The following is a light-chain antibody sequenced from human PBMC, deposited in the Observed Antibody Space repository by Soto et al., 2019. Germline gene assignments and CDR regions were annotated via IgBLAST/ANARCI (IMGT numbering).Light chain of an antibody. CDR2: DAS. Sequence: DIQMTQSPSTLSASVGDRVTITCRASQSISSWLAWYQQKPGKAPKLLIYDASTLESGVPSRLSGSGSGTEFTLTISSLQPDDFATYYCQQYITYSTFGQGTKVDIK. V-gene: IGKV1-5*01. CDR1: QSISSW. J-gene: IGKJ1*01. CDR3: QQYITYST.